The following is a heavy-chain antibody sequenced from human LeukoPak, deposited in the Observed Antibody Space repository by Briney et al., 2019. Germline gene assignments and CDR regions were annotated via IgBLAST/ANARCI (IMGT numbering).Heavy chain of an antibody. Sequence: SETLSLTCAVSGYSISSGYYLGWTRQPPGKGLEWIGSIYHSGSTYYNPSLKSRVTISVDTSKNQFSLKLSSVTAADTAVYYCARSFSGYYDFWSGYRSLYYWGQGTLVTVSS. J-gene: IGHJ4*02. CDR2: IYHSGST. V-gene: IGHV4-38-2*01. CDR1: GYSISSGYY. D-gene: IGHD3-3*01. CDR3: ARSFSGYYDFWSGYRSLYY.